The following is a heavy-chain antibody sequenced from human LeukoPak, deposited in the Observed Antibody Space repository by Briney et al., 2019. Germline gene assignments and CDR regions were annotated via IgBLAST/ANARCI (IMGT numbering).Heavy chain of an antibody. D-gene: IGHD3-22*01. J-gene: IGHJ4*02. V-gene: IGHV4-38-2*02. CDR1: GYSISSGYY. Sequence: SETLSLTCTVSGYSISSGYYWGWIRPPPGKGLEWIGRIHTSGSTNYNPSLKSRVTMSADTSKNQFPLKVNSVTAADTAVYYCARGSYYYYYDSSGYEGTGFDYWGQGTLVTVSS. CDR3: ARGSYYYYYDSSGYEGTGFDY. CDR2: IHTSGST.